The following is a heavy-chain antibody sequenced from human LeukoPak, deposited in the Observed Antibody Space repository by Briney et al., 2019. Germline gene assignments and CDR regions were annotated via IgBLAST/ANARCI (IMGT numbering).Heavy chain of an antibody. Sequence: PSETLSLTCTVSGGSISTYYWSWIRQPPGEGLEWIGYIYYIGRTNYNPSLKSRVTISVDTSKNQFPLMLTSVTAADTAVYYCARHVDTALVLYFDYWGHGALVTVSS. CDR1: GGSISTYY. D-gene: IGHD5-18*01. J-gene: IGHJ4*01. CDR3: ARHVDTALVLYFDY. V-gene: IGHV4-59*01. CDR2: IYYIGRT.